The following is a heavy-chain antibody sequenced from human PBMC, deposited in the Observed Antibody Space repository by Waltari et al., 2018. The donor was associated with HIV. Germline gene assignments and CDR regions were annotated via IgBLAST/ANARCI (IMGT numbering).Heavy chain of an antibody. V-gene: IGHV4-38-2*02. CDR1: GYSISSGYY. CDR2: ISGSSGST. D-gene: IGHD5-12*01. Sequence: QVQLQESGPGLVKPSETLSLTCAVSGYSISSGYYWGWIRQPPGKGLEFIGYISGSSGSTYYSPSLKSRLTISKDTSKNQFSLQLTSVTATDTAVYHCAREYNWYFDLWGPGTPITISS. J-gene: IGHJ2*01. CDR3: AREYNWYFDL.